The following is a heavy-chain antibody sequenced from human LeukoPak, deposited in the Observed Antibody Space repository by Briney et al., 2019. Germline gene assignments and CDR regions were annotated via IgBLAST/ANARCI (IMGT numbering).Heavy chain of an antibody. V-gene: IGHV4-4*07. J-gene: IGHJ4*02. CDR3: ARDNDFFDY. Sequence: SETLSLTCSASGGSINTYYWSCIRQPAGKGLEWIGRIHSSGSTHYNPSLKSRVTMSLDTSKNQFSLKLTSVTAADTAVYYCARDNDFFDYWGQGTLVTVSS. CDR2: IHSSGST. CDR1: GGSINTYY.